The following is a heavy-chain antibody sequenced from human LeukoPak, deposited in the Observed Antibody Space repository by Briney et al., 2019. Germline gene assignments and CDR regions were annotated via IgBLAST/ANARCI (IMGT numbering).Heavy chain of an antibody. J-gene: IGHJ4*02. V-gene: IGHV1-18*01. CDR1: GYTFTSYG. CDR2: TSAYNGNT. D-gene: IGHD3-10*01. CDR3: ARDEKYYGSGRNFDY. Sequence: ASVKVSCKASGYTFTSYGISWVRQAPGQGLEWMGWTSAYNGNTNYAQKLQGRVTMTTDTSTSTAYMELRSLRSDDTAVYYCARDEKYYGSGRNFDYWGQGTLVTVSS.